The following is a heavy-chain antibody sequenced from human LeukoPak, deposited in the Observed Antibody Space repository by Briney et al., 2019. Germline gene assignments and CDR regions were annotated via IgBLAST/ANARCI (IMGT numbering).Heavy chain of an antibody. V-gene: IGHV4-59*12. J-gene: IGHJ4*02. Sequence: PSETLSLTCTVSGGSISSYYWSWIRQPPGKGLEWIGYIYYSGSTNYKPSLKSRVTISVDTSKNQFSLKLSSVTAADTAVYYCARRRASIAAAGRSQSHWNYWGQGTRVTVSS. CDR3: ARRRASIAAAGRSQSHWNY. CDR1: GGSISSYY. D-gene: IGHD6-13*01. CDR2: IYYSGST.